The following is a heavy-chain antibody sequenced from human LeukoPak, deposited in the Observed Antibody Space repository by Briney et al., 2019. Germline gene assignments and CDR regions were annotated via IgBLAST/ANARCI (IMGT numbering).Heavy chain of an antibody. Sequence: GASLKVSCKASGYTFTSYGISWVRQAPGQGLEWMGWIIAYNGNTNYAQKIQGRVTMATDTSTSTAYMEVRSLRSDDTVVFQAEGGIRDSAYGTYFDYWGQGTLVTVSS. J-gene: IGHJ4*02. CDR3: EGGIRDSAYGTYFDY. CDR2: IIAYNGNT. V-gene: IGHV1-18*01. D-gene: IGHD5-12*01. CDR1: GYTFTSYG.